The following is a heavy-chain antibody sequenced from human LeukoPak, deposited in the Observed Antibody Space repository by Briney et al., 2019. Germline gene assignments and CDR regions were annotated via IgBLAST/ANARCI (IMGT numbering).Heavy chain of an antibody. D-gene: IGHD2-2*01. J-gene: IGHJ4*02. CDR2: IYHSGST. V-gene: IGHV4-30-2*01. Sequence: PSETLSLTCTVSGGSISSGGYYWSWIRQPPGKGLEWIGYIYHSGSTYYNPSLKSRVTISVDRSKNQFSLKPSSVTAADTAVYYCARGLDQLLLAYYFDYWGQGTLVTVSS. CDR3: ARGLDQLLLAYYFDY. CDR1: GGSISSGGYY.